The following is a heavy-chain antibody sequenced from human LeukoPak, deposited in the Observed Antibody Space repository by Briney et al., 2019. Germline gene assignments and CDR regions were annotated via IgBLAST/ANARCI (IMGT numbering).Heavy chain of an antibody. CDR1: GFTFDDYA. Sequence: GGSLRLSCAASGFTFDDYAMSWVRQAPGKGLEWVSGINWNGGSTGYADSVKGRFTISRGNAKNSLYLQMNSLRAEDTALYYCVRAHTYYYDSSGDAFDIWGQGTMVTVSS. CDR3: VRAHTYYYDSSGDAFDI. D-gene: IGHD3-22*01. CDR2: INWNGGST. J-gene: IGHJ3*02. V-gene: IGHV3-20*04.